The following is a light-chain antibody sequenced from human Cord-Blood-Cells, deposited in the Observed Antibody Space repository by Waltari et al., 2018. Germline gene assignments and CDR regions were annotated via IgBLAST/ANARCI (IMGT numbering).Light chain of an antibody. J-gene: IGLJ3*02. CDR1: SSDVGGYNY. Sequence: QSALTQPASVSGSPGQSITISCTGTSSDVGGYNYVSWYQQHPGKAPKLMIYDVSKRPSGVSTRFSGSRSGTTASLTISGLQAGDEADYYGSSYTSSSTLVFGGGTKLTVL. CDR3: SSYTSSSTLV. V-gene: IGLV2-14*01. CDR2: DVS.